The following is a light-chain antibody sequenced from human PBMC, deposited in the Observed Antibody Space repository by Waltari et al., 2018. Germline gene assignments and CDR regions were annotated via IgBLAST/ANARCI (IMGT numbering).Light chain of an antibody. Sequence: EIVMTQSPVTLSVSPGERATLSCRASQSVGNNFAWYQQKPGQAPRLLIYGASTRATGIPGRFTGSGSGTEFTLTISSLQSDDCAVYQCQHYNKWPPAFGLGTKVEIK. CDR2: GAS. J-gene: IGKJ1*01. V-gene: IGKV3-15*01. CDR1: QSVGNN. CDR3: QHYNKWPPA.